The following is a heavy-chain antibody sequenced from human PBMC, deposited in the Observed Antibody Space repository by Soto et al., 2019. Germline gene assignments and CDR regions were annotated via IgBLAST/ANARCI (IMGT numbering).Heavy chain of an antibody. CDR3: ARDRVLLWFGEWGAGGYYYMEF. D-gene: IGHD3-10*01. J-gene: IGHJ6*03. CDR2: ISAYNGNT. V-gene: IGHV1-18*01. Sequence: ASVKVPSKASGYTLTSYGISWVRQAPGQGLEWMGWISAYNGNTNYAQKLQGRVTMTTDTSTSTAYMELRSLRSDDTAVYYCARDRVLLWFGEWGAGGYYYMEFWGKGTTVTVSS. CDR1: GYTLTSYG.